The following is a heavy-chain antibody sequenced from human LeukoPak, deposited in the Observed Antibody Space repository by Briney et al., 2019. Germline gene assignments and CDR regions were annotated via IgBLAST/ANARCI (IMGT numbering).Heavy chain of an antibody. V-gene: IGHV4-30-2*01. CDR1: GGSISSGGYS. CDR3: ARGGSSVQDFDH. CDR2: IYHSGST. Sequence: SQTLSLTCAVSGGSISSGGYSWSWIRQPPGKGLEWIGYIYHSGSTYYNPSLKSRVTISVDRSKNQFSLKLSSVTAADTAVYYCARGGSSVQDFDHWGQGTLVTVSS. D-gene: IGHD1-26*01. J-gene: IGHJ4*02.